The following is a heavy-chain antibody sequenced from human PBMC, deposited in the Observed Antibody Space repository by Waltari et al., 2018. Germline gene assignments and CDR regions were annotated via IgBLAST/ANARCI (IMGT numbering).Heavy chain of an antibody. J-gene: IGHJ5*02. CDR1: GFNFRNSG. CDR3: VRERGALKFDP. CDR2: IWNDGGKK. D-gene: IGHD2-8*01. Sequence: QVRLVESGGGVVQPGRSWSPSCATSGFNFRNSGMPWVRQAPGKGLEWVAVIWNDGGKKYYGDSVKDRFIIFRDNSKSTLYLQMDNLRVEDTGVYRCVRERGALKFDPWGLGTLVSVSS. V-gene: IGHV3-33*01.